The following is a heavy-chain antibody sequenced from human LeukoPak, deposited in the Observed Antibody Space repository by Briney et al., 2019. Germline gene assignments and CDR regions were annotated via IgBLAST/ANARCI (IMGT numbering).Heavy chain of an antibody. CDR3: ARGGYSYGYD. Sequence: SETLSLTCAVYGGSFSGYYWSWIRQPPGKGLEWIGEINHSGSTNYNPSLKSRVTISVDTSKDQFSLKLSSVTAADTAVYYCARGGYSYGYDWGQGTLVTVSS. CDR2: INHSGST. D-gene: IGHD5-18*01. V-gene: IGHV4-34*01. CDR1: GGSFSGYY. J-gene: IGHJ4*02.